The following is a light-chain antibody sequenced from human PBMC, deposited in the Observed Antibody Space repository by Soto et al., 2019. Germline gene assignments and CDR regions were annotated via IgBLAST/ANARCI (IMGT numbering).Light chain of an antibody. J-gene: IGKJ3*01. CDR2: DAS. CDR3: QQRSNWDWT. V-gene: IGKV3-11*01. CDR1: QSVSSY. Sequence: EIVLTQSPATLSLSPGERATLSCRASQSVSSYLAWYQQKPGQAPRLLIYDASNRATGIPARFSGSGSGTDFTLTISSLEPEDFAVYYCQQRSNWDWTLGPGTKVDIK.